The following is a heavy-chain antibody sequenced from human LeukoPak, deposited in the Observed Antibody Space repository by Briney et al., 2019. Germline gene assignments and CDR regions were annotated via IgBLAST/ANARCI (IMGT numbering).Heavy chain of an antibody. CDR1: GYSISSGYY. D-gene: IGHD3-9*01. V-gene: IGHV4-38-2*01. CDR3: ARGYFDWLNWFDP. Sequence: SETLSLTCAVSGYSISSGYYWGWIRQPPGKGLEWIGSIYHSGSTYYNPSLKSRVTISVDMSKNQFSLKLSSVTAADTAMYYCARGYFDWLNWFDPWGQGTLVTVSS. J-gene: IGHJ5*02. CDR2: IYHSGST.